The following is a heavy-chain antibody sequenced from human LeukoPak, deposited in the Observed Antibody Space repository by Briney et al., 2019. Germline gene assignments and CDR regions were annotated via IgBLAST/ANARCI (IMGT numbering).Heavy chain of an antibody. CDR2: INAGNGNT. J-gene: IGHJ4*02. Sequence: ASVKVSFKASGYNFTSYAIHWVRQAPGQRLEWMGWINAGNGNTKFSQNFQGRVTITRDTSASTAYMELSSLRSEDTAVYYCARDRPNPYFYDSRGQGTLVTVSS. CDR3: ARDRPNPYFYDS. D-gene: IGHD3-10*01. V-gene: IGHV1-3*01. CDR1: GYNFTSYA.